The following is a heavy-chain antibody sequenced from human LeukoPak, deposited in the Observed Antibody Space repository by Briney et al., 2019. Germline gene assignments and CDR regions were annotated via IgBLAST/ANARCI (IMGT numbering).Heavy chain of an antibody. CDR3: AKGGATGGRFEN. CDR1: GFPFNVQT. Sequence: GGSLRLSCAASGFPFNVQTMSWVRQAPGKGLGWVASMKEDGSEIYYVDSVKGRFTISRDNPKNSLYLRMNNLRAEDTAMYYCAKGGATGGRFENWGQGTLVTVSS. D-gene: IGHD1-26*01. V-gene: IGHV3-7*01. CDR2: MKEDGSEI. J-gene: IGHJ4*02.